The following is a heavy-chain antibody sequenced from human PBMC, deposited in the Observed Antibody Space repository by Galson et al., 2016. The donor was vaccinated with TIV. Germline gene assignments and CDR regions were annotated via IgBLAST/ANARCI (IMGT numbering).Heavy chain of an antibody. J-gene: IGHJ4*02. D-gene: IGHD3-10*01. CDR3: ARAWAGSESY. CDR1: GFIFSSYW. V-gene: IGHV3-7*03. CDR2: INQDGSVK. Sequence: SLRLSCAGSGFIFSSYWMAWVRQGPGKRLEWVANINQDGSVKNYVDSVKGRFTISRDNAKNSVNLQMNSLRAEDTAVYFCARAWAGSESYWGQGILVTVSS.